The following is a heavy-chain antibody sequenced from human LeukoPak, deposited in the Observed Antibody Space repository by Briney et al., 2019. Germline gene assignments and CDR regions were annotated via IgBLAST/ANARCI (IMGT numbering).Heavy chain of an antibody. CDR2: IYYSGST. V-gene: IGHV4-59*01. CDR3: ARAYSSGWYYYYYYMDV. Sequence: KPSETLSLTCTVSGGSISSYYWSWIRQPPGKGLEWIGYIYYSGSTNYNPSLESRVTISVDTSKNQFSLKLSSVTAADTAVYYCARAYSSGWYYYYYYMDVWGKGTTVTVSS. D-gene: IGHD6-19*01. J-gene: IGHJ6*03. CDR1: GGSISSYY.